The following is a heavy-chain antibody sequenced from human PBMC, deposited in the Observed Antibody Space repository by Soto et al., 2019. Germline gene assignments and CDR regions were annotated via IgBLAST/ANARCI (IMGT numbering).Heavy chain of an antibody. CDR2: IKEDASEK. CDR3: ATAIEAPFNNYDY. CDR1: GFTFSNYW. Sequence: EVQLVESGGDLVQPGGSLSLSCVASGFTFSNYWMNWVRQAPGMGLEWVASIKEDASEKNYVDSVKGRFSISRDNAKNSLFLQLNSLRAEDTAVYYCATAIEAPFNNYDYWGQGTLVTVSS. J-gene: IGHJ4*02. V-gene: IGHV3-7*01.